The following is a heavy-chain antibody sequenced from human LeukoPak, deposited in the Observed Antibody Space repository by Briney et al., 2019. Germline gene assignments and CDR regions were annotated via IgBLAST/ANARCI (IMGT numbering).Heavy chain of an antibody. CDR1: GHTLTELS. Sequence: GASVKVSCKVSGHTLTELSMHWVRQAPGKGLEWMGGFDPEDGETIYAQKFQGRVTMTEDTSTDTAYMELSSLRSEDTAVYYCATGEIGVVVVPAANFDYWGQGTLVTVSS. J-gene: IGHJ4*02. CDR2: FDPEDGET. CDR3: ATGEIGVVVVPAANFDY. D-gene: IGHD2-2*01. V-gene: IGHV1-24*01.